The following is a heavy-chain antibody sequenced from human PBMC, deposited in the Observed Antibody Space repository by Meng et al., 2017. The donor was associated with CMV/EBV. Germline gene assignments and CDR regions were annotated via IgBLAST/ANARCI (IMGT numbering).Heavy chain of an antibody. CDR3: ARGAPGY. Sequence: TLSLTCAVYGGSFSGYSCTWIRQSPAKGLEWIGNIKDTGTTNYNPSLKSRVSILVDTSKNQFSLKLKSVTGADTAIYYCARGAPGYWGQGTLVTVSS. V-gene: IGHV4-34*01. CDR2: IKDTGTT. CDR1: GGSFSGYS. J-gene: IGHJ4*02.